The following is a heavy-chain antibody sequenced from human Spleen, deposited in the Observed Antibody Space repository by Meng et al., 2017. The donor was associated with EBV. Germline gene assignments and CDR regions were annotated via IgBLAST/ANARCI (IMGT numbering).Heavy chain of an antibody. CDR3: ARDQGAFYDSSGWSFNY. CDR1: GGSISSDEYY. J-gene: IGHJ4*02. CDR2: IHYSGRT. Sequence: QAQLQESGPGLVKPSQTLSLTCSVSGGSISSDEYYWSWIRQPPGKGLEWIGYIHYSGRTYHNPSLKSRVTISVDTSKNQFSLKLGSVTAADTAVYYCARDQGAFYDSSGWSFNYWGQGTLVTVSS. D-gene: IGHD3-22*01. V-gene: IGHV4-30-4*01.